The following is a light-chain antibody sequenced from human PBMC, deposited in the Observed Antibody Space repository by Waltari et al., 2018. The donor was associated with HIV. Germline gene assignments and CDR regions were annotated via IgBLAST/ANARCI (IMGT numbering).Light chain of an antibody. CDR3: QQRSNWPPLT. Sequence: IVLTQSPATLSLSPGERATLSCRASQSVSNYLAWYQQKPGQPPRLLIYDASNRATGIPARFSGSGSGADFTLTIISLEPEDSAVYYCQQRSNWPPLTFGEGTKVEI. CDR1: QSVSNY. V-gene: IGKV3-11*01. J-gene: IGKJ4*01. CDR2: DAS.